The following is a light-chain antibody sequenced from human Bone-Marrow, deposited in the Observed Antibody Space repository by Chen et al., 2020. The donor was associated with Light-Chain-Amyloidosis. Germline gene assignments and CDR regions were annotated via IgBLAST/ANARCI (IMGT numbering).Light chain of an antibody. CDR2: RAS. V-gene: IGKV1-5*03. CDR3: QQYNTDFRT. Sequence: DIQMTQSPSTLSASLGDSVTITCRASQSISIYLAWYQQKPGTAPNLLIYRASNLQTGVPSRFSGSGSGTEFTLIISGLQPDDFATYYCQQYNTDFRTFGQGTKVEIK. CDR1: QSISIY. J-gene: IGKJ1*01.